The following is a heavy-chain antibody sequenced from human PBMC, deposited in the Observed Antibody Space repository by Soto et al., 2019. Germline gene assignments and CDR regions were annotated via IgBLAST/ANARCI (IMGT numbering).Heavy chain of an antibody. CDR1: GGSISSSSYY. D-gene: IGHD3-10*01. V-gene: IGHV4-39*01. J-gene: IGHJ6*02. Sequence: XATLSLTCTVSGGSISSSSYYWGWIRQPPGKGLEWIGSIYYSGSTYYNPSLKSRVTISVDTSKNQFSLKLSSVTAADTAVYYCARFIWFGEASEGDVWRQGTTVTVSS. CDR2: IYYSGST. CDR3: ARFIWFGEASEGDV.